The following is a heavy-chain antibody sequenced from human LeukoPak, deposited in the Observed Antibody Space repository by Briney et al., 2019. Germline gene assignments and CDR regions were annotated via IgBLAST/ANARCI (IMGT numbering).Heavy chain of an antibody. CDR3: ARERRVAADDAFDI. CDR1: GFTFSSYG. Sequence: GGSLRLSCAASGFTFSSYGMHWVRQAPGKGLEWVAFMRYDGINKYYADSVKGRFTISRDNSENTLYLQMNSLRSEDTAVYYCARERRVAADDAFDIWGQGTMVTVSS. CDR2: MRYDGINK. D-gene: IGHD2-15*01. J-gene: IGHJ3*02. V-gene: IGHV3-30*02.